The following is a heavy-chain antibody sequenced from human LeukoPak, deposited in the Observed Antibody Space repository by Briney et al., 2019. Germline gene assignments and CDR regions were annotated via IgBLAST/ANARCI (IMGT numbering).Heavy chain of an antibody. J-gene: IGHJ5*02. D-gene: IGHD6-19*01. V-gene: IGHV3-23*01. CDR2: IDASGGST. CDR1: GFTFSHYA. Sequence: AGGSLRLSCAASGFTFSHYAIHWVRQAPGKGLEWVSSIDASGGSTYYADSVKGRFTISRDNSKNTFYLQMNTLRADDTAVYYCAKGSGSGWYGWFAPWGQGTLVTVSS. CDR3: AKGSGSGWYGWFAP.